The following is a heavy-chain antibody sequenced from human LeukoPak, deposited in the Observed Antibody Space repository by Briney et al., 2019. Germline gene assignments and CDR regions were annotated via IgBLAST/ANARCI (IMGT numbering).Heavy chain of an antibody. CDR1: GFTFDDYA. J-gene: IGHJ4*02. Sequence: GRSLRLSCAASGFTFDDYAMHWVRQAPGKGLEWVSGISWNSGSIGYADSVKGRFTISRDNAKNSLYLQMNSLRAEDTALYYCAKVDCSSTSCSENYFDYWGQGTLVTVSS. CDR3: AKVDCSSTSCSENYFDY. V-gene: IGHV3-9*01. CDR2: ISWNSGSI. D-gene: IGHD2-2*01.